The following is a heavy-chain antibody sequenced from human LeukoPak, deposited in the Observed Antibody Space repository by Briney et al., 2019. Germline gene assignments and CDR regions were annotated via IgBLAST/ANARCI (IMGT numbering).Heavy chain of an antibody. CDR3: TRSPTKRIPEDY. J-gene: IGHJ4*02. Sequence: SETLSLTCTVSGGSISSSSYYWGWIRQPPGKGLEWIGQIFHTGSTTYIPSLKSRVTMSVDKSKNQFSLNLRSMTAADTAVYYCTRSPTKRIPEDYWGQGTLVTVSS. CDR2: IFHTGST. V-gene: IGHV4-39*07. D-gene: IGHD2-21*01. CDR1: GGSISSSSYY.